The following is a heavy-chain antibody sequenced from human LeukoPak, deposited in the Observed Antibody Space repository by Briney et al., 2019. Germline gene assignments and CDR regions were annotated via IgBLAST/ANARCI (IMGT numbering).Heavy chain of an antibody. CDR1: GYTFTNYA. CDR3: ARAYQRLGGLSFPDS. D-gene: IGHD3-16*02. J-gene: IGHJ5*01. Sequence: ASVKVSCKASGYTFTNYAMNWVRQAPGQGLEWMGWINPNTGNPMYAQGFTGRFVFSLDTSVTTTYLQTNGLEAEDTAVYYCARAYQRLGGLSFPDSWGQGTLVTVSS. V-gene: IGHV7-4-1*02. CDR2: INPNTGNP.